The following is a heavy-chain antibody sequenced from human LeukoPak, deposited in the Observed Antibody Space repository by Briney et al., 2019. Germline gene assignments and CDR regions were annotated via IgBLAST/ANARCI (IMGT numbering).Heavy chain of an antibody. CDR2: IYNSGST. J-gene: IGHJ5*02. Sequence: SETLSLTCTVSGGSISSGSYYCGWIRQPPGKGLEWIGSIYNSGSTYYNPSLKSRVTISVDTSKNQFSLKLTSVTDTDTAVYYCARHPLKPYVSDWFDPWGQGTLVTVSS. CDR3: ARHPLKPYVSDWFDP. CDR1: GGSISSGSYY. V-gene: IGHV4-39*01. D-gene: IGHD3-10*02.